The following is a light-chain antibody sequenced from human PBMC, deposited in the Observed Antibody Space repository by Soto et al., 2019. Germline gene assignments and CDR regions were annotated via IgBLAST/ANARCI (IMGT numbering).Light chain of an antibody. CDR2: GNN. CDR3: SSYTSSSSWV. CDR1: SSNIGANYD. J-gene: IGLJ3*02. V-gene: IGLV1-40*01. Sequence: QSVLTQPPSVSGAPGQRVTISCTGSSSNIGANYDVHWYQHRPGTAPKLLIFGNNNRPSGVPDRFSGSKSGTSASLAITGLQAEDEADYYCSSYTSSSSWVFGGGTKLTVL.